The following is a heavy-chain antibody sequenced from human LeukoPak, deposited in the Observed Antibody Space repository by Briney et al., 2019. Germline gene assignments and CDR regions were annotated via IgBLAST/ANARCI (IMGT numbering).Heavy chain of an antibody. J-gene: IGHJ6*02. V-gene: IGHV4-34*01. CDR1: GGSFSGYY. CDR3: ARGRIQLWSRDYYYGMDV. CDR2: INHSGST. Sequence: SETLSLTCAVYGGSFSGYYWRWIRQPPGKGLEWIGEINHSGSTNYNPSLKSRVTISVDASKNQFSLKLSSVTAADTAVYYCARGRIQLWSRDYYYGMDVWGQGTTVTVSS. D-gene: IGHD5-18*01.